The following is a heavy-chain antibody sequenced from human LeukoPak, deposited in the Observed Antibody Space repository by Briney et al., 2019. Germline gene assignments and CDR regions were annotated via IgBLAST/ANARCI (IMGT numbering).Heavy chain of an antibody. D-gene: IGHD1-7*01. CDR2: IYYRERH. J-gene: IGHJ5*02. Sequence: SETLSLTCTVSGVSIRSYFWRCIRQPPGKGLEEIEYIYYRERHNSSHYIKSRVKISVHPSKTQFSLKLSSVTVADAAVYYCARPKLPVGARIEPWGPGTLVTVSS. CDR3: ARPKLPVGARIEP. CDR1: GVSIRSYF. V-gene: IGHV4-59*01.